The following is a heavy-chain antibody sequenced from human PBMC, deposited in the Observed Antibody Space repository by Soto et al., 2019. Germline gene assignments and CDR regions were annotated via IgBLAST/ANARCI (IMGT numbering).Heavy chain of an antibody. D-gene: IGHD3-22*01. CDR3: ARGLGEGNYYDSSVPVDAFDI. CDR2: MNPNSGDT. Sequence: ASVKVSCKASGYTFTSYDINWVRQATGQGLEWMRWMNPNSGDTGYAQKFQGRVTMTTDTSTSTAYMELRSLRSDDTAVYYCARGLGEGNYYDSSVPVDAFDIWGQGTMVTVSS. CDR1: GYTFTSYD. V-gene: IGHV1-8*01. J-gene: IGHJ3*02.